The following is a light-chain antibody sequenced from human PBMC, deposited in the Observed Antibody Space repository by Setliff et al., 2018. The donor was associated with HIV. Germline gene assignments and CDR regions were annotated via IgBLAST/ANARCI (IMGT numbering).Light chain of an antibody. J-gene: IGLJ1*01. CDR3: SSYRVTSTL. V-gene: IGLV2-14*01. CDR2: EVS. Sequence: QSALTQPASVSGSPRQSITISCTGTNSDIGGYNYVSWYQQHPGKAPKLVIYEVSNRPSGVSDRFSGSKSGNTASLSISGLQAEDEADYYCSSYRVTSTLFGTGTKVTVL. CDR1: NSDIGGYNY.